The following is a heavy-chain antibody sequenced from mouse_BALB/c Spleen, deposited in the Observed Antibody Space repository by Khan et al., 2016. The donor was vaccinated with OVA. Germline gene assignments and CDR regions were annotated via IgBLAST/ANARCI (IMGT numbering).Heavy chain of an antibody. D-gene: IGHD1-1*01. V-gene: IGHV3-2*02. CDR3: ARGNYYGYYFYY. CDR1: GYSITSGYA. CDR2: ISYSGVT. Sequence: EVKLLESGPGLVKPSQSLSLTCTVTGYSITSGYAWNWIRQFPGNKLEWMGYISYSGVTSYTPSLKSRISITRDTSKNQFFLQLNSVTTEETATXYCARGNYYGYYFYYWGQGTTLTGSS. J-gene: IGHJ2*01.